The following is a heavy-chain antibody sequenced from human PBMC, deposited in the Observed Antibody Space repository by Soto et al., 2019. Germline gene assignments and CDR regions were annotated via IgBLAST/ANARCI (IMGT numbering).Heavy chain of an antibody. CDR2: IDPDGSDT. CDR1: GFAFSRFP. Sequence: LTCAASGFAFSRFPMHWVRQAPGKGLVWVSRIDPDGSDTTYADSVKGRFTISRDNAKNIVYLQMSSLIAEDTALYYCATMAGTYPYWGQGTLVTVSS. V-gene: IGHV3-74*01. CDR3: ATMAGTYPY. J-gene: IGHJ4*02. D-gene: IGHD1-26*01.